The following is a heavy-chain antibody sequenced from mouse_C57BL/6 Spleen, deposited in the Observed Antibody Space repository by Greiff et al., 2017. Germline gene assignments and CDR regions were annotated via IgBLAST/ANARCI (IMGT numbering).Heavy chain of an antibody. D-gene: IGHD2-1*01. CDR1: GYTFTSYW. CDR3: ARRLYYGNFDY. V-gene: IGHV1-61*01. Sequence: VQLQQPGAELVRPGSSVKLSCKASGYTFTSYWMDWVKQRPGQGLEWIGNIYPSDSETHYNQKFKDKATLTVDKSSSTAYMQLSSLTSEDSAVYYCARRLYYGNFDYCGQGTTLTVSS. CDR2: IYPSDSET. J-gene: IGHJ2*01.